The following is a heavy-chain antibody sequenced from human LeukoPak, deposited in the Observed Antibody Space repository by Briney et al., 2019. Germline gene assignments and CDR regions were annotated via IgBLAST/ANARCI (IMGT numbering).Heavy chain of an antibody. J-gene: IGHJ6*02. D-gene: IGHD3-22*01. CDR3: ARGEDYDSSGYYYEAHSTYGMDV. CDR2: ISAYNGNT. V-gene: IGHV1-18*01. Sequence: ASVKVSCKASGYTFTSYGISWVRQAPGQGLEWMGWISAYNGNTNYAQKLQGRVTMTTDTSTSTAYMELRSLRSDDTAVYYCARGEDYDSSGYYYEAHSTYGMDVWGQGTTVTVSS. CDR1: GYTFTSYG.